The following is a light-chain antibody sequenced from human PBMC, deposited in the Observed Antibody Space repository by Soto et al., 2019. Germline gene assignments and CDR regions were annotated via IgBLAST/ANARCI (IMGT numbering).Light chain of an antibody. Sequence: DRVMTPSPEALAVSMGERATINCKSSQSVLYSSNNKNYLACYQQKPGQPPQLLIYWASTRESGVPDRFSGSGSGTDFTLTISSLQAEDVAVYYCQQYYSTPRTFGQRTIVDVK. CDR1: QSVLYSSNNKNY. V-gene: IGKV4-1*01. J-gene: IGKJ1*01. CDR2: WAS. CDR3: QQYYSTPRT.